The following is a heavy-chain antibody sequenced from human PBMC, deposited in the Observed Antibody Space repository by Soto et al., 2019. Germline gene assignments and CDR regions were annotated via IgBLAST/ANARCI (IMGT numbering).Heavy chain of an antibody. Sequence: SETLSLTCAVSSGSISSSNWWSWVRQPPGKGLEWIGEIYHSGSTNYNPSLKSRVTISVDKSKNQFSLKLSSVTAADTAVYYCARVRSLGWNFDYWGQGTLVTVSS. V-gene: IGHV4-4*02. CDR1: SGSISSSNW. CDR3: ARVRSLGWNFDY. D-gene: IGHD6-19*01. J-gene: IGHJ4*02. CDR2: IYHSGST.